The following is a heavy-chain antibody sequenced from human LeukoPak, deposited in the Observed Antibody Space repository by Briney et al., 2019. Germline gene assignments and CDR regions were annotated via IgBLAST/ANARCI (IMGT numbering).Heavy chain of an antibody. V-gene: IGHV1-2*02. Sequence: ASVKLSCQTSGYTFSDFYLNWVRQAPGQGLEWMGWINPYSGTLISAQSLQGRLILTWDTSTGTAYMELTRLTSDDTAVYYCATATVTHTRDPWGEGTLVTVSS. J-gene: IGHJ5*02. CDR3: ATATVTHTRDP. CDR2: INPYSGTL. D-gene: IGHD1-1*01. CDR1: GYTFSDFY.